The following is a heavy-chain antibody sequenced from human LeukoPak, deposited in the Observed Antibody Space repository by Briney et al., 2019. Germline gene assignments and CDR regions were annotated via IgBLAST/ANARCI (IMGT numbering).Heavy chain of an antibody. J-gene: IGHJ5*02. D-gene: IGHD4-11*01. CDR1: GFTFSSYA. CDR2: VSGNGDST. Sequence: GGSLRLSCAVSGFTFSSYAVSWVRQAPGKGLEWVSSVSGNGDSTYYADSVKGRFTISRDNSKDTMYFLLNSLRAEDTAVYYCAKESDYSHPRHNWFDPWGQGTLVTVSS. CDR3: AKESDYSHPRHNWFDP. V-gene: IGHV3-23*01.